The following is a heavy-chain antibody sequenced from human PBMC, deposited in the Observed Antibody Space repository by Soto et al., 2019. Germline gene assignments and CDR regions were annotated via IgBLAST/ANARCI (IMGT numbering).Heavy chain of an antibody. V-gene: IGHV3-66*01. CDR1: GLTVSTNY. CDR2: IYSGGFT. CDR3: AREWGCSGGDCNYSFVY. Sequence: GGSLRLSCAASGLTVSTNYMSWVRQAPGKGLEWVSAIYSGGFTYYADSVKGRFTISRDNSKNTVDLQMNSLRADDTAVYYCAREWGCSGGDCNYSFVYWGLGTLVTVYS. D-gene: IGHD2-21*01. J-gene: IGHJ4*02.